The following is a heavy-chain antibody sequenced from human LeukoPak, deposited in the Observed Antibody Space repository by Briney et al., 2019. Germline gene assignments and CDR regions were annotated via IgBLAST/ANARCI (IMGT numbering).Heavy chain of an antibody. V-gene: IGHV3-30-3*01. J-gene: IGHJ6*02. CDR1: GFTFSSYA. Sequence: GGSLRLSCAASGFTFSSYAMHWVRQAPGKGLEWVAVISYDGSNKYYADSVKGRFTISRDNSKNTLYLQMNSLRAEDTAVYYCAKDWMQQLADIYYYYYGMDVWGQGTTVTVSS. CDR3: AKDWMQQLADIYYYYYGMDV. CDR2: ISYDGSNK. D-gene: IGHD6-13*01.